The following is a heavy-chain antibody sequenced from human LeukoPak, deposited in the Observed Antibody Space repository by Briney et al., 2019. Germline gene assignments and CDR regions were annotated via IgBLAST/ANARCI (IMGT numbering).Heavy chain of an antibody. V-gene: IGHV3-11*01. D-gene: IGHD6-19*01. CDR3: ARDLDGGYSSGWYDY. J-gene: IGHJ4*02. CDR2: ISSSGSTI. Sequence: GGSLRLSCAASGFTFSDYYMSWIRQAPGKGLEWVSYISSSGSTIYYADSVKGRFTISRDNAKNSLYLQMDSLRAEDTAVYYCARDLDGGYSSGWYDYWGQGTLVTVSS. CDR1: GFTFSDYY.